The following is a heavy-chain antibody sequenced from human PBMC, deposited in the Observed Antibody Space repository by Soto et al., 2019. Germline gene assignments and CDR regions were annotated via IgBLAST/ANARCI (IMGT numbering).Heavy chain of an antibody. V-gene: IGHV4-31*03. Sequence: KPSETLSLTCTVSGGSISSGGYYWSWIRQHPGKGLEWIGYIYYSGSTYYNPSLKSRVTISVDTSKNQFSLKLSSVTAADTAVYYCARDYSGSGVFDYWGQGTLVTVSS. CDR3: ARDYSGSGVFDY. D-gene: IGHD3-10*01. CDR1: GGSISSGGYY. J-gene: IGHJ4*02. CDR2: IYYSGST.